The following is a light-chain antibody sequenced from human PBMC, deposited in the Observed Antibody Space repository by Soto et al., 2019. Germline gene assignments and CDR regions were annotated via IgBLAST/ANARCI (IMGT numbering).Light chain of an antibody. CDR3: QHYNNWPPWT. J-gene: IGKJ1*01. CDR2: RAS. Sequence: EIVMTQSPATLSVSPGERATLSCRASQSVSSNLAWYQQKPGQAPRLLIYRASTRATGIPARFSGSGSGTEFTLTISSLQSEDFAVYYCQHYNNWPPWTFGQGTKGKSN. CDR1: QSVSSN. V-gene: IGKV3-15*01.